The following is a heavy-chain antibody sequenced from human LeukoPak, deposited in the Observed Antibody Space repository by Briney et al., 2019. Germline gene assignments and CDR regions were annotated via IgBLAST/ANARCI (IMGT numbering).Heavy chain of an antibody. J-gene: IGHJ3*02. V-gene: IGHV3-30-3*01. D-gene: IGHD3-16*02. Sequence: GRSLRLSCAASGFTFSIYAMHWVRQAPGKGLEWVAVISYDGSNKYYADSVKGRFTISRDNSKNTLYLQMNSLRAEDTAVYYCARDKDGSYAFDIWGQGTMVTVSS. CDR1: GFTFSIYA. CDR3: ARDKDGSYAFDI. CDR2: ISYDGSNK.